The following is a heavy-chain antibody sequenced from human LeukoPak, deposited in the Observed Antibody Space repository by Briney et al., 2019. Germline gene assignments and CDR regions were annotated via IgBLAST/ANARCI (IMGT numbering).Heavy chain of an antibody. J-gene: IGHJ4*02. V-gene: IGHV4-34*01. Sequence: SETLSLTCAVYGGSFSAYYWSWICQPPGKGLEWIGEINHSGSTNYDPSLKSRVTISVDTSKNQFSLKLSSVTAADTAVYYCARDRTYCSGGSCSLNYYDSSDYYFDYWGQGTLVTVSS. CDR3: ARDRTYCSGGSCSLNYYDSSDYYFDY. CDR2: INHSGST. D-gene: IGHD2-15*01. CDR1: GGSFSAYY.